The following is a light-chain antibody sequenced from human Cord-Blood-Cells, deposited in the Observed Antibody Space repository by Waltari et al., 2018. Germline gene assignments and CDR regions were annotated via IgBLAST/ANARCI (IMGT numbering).Light chain of an antibody. V-gene: IGLV3-19*01. Sequence: SSELTQVPAVSVALGHTVGMTCQGDGLKRFFASRYQQQPGQAPVLVIYGKNNRPSGIPDRFSGSSSGNTASLTITGAQAEDEADYYCAARDSSGNHLVFGGGTKLTVL. J-gene: IGLJ3*02. CDR2: GKN. CDR1: GLKRFF. CDR3: AARDSSGNHLV.